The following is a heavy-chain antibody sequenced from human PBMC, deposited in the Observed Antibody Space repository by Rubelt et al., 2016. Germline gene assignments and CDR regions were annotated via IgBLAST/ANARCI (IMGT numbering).Heavy chain of an antibody. Sequence: QVQLVESGGGVVQPGRSLRLSCAASGFTFSSYAMHWVRQAPGKGLEWVAVIWYDGSNKYYADSWKGRFTISRDNSKNTLYLQMNSLRAEDTAVYYCARDPRSGYYPYYGMDVWGQGTTVTVSS. V-gene: IGHV3-33*08. D-gene: IGHD3-3*01. CDR3: ARDPRSGYYPYYGMDV. J-gene: IGHJ6*02. CDR1: GFTFSSYA. CDR2: IWYDGSNK.